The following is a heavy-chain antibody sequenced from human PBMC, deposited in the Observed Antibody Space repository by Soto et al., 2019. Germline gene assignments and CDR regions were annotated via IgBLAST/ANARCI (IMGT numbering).Heavy chain of an antibody. CDR2: IHPKNGNT. CDR1: GYTFTNYG. Sequence: ASVKVSCKASGYTFTNYGISWVRQAPGQGLEWMGWIHPKNGNTKDARKFQGRVTMTTDTSTSTAYMELSSLRSDDTAVYYCARGMGAGISGPNKCYYGVDVRGQGTTVTVSS. J-gene: IGHJ6*02. D-gene: IGHD1-26*01. V-gene: IGHV1-18*01. CDR3: ARGMGAGISGPNKCYYGVDV.